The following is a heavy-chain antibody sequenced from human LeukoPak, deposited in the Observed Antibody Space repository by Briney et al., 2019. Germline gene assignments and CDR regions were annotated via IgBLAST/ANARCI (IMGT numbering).Heavy chain of an antibody. CDR1: GYSFTSYW. D-gene: IGHD5-18*01. Sequence: GESLKISCKGSGYSFTSYWIGWLRQMPGKGLEWMVIIYPGDSDTRYSPSFQGQVTISADNYISTSYLQWSSLKASDTAIYYCARRAYSYGPNAFDYWGQGTLVTVSS. J-gene: IGHJ4*02. V-gene: IGHV5-51*01. CDR3: ARRAYSYGPNAFDY. CDR2: IYPGDSDT.